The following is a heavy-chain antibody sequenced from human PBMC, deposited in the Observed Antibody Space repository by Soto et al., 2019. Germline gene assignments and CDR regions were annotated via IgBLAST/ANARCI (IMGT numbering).Heavy chain of an antibody. D-gene: IGHD1-26*01. CDR1: GFTFKTHA. CDR3: GKDVGDYVPYYYGVDV. V-gene: IGHV3-30*18. CDR2: IAYDGNEK. Sequence: QVQLVESGGGVVQPGTSLRLSCAASGFTFKTHAMHWVRQAPGKGLAWMAVIAYDGNEKFYADSVKGRFTISRDNSKNALYLQINTLRNDDTAVYYCGKDVGDYVPYYYGVDVWGQGTTVTVSS. J-gene: IGHJ6*02.